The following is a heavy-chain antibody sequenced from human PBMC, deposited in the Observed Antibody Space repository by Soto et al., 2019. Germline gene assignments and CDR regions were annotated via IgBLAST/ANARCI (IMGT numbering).Heavy chain of an antibody. J-gene: IGHJ4*02. CDR2: DNGYNENN. D-gene: IGHD4-17*01. Sequence: QVQLVQSGAEVKKPGASVTVSCKASGYIFTRFGFSWVRRAAGQRLEWMGWDNGYNENNNYAQRFQGRLTLTTDKSTSTAYMELRSLRSDDTALYYCARDVNGDYADFWGQGTLVTVSS. V-gene: IGHV1-18*01. CDR1: GYIFTRFG. CDR3: ARDVNGDYADF.